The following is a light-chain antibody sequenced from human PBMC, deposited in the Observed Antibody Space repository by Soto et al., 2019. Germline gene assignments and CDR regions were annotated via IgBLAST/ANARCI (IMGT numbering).Light chain of an antibody. J-gene: IGLJ2*01. CDR2: EVS. CDR1: ISDVGGYNY. Sequence: QSALTQPASVSGSPGQSITISCTGTISDVGGYNYVSWYQHHPGKAPELMIYEVSNRPSGVSNRFSGSKSGNTASLTISGLQAEDEADYYCSSYTSSSTLVFCGGTKLTVL. V-gene: IGLV2-14*01. CDR3: SSYTSSSTLV.